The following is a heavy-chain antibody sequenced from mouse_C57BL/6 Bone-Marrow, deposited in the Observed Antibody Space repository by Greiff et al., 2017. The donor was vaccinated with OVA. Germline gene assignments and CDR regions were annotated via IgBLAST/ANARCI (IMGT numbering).Heavy chain of an antibody. V-gene: IGHV1-81*01. J-gene: IGHJ2*01. CDR3: AREGYDYDDY. Sequence: QVQLKESGAELARPGASVKLSCKASGYTFTSYGISWVKQRTGQGLEWIGEIYPRSGNTYYNEKFKGKATLTADKSSSTAYMELRSLTSEDSAVYFCAREGYDYDDYWGQGTTLTVSS. CDR2: IYPRSGNT. D-gene: IGHD2-4*01. CDR1: GYTFTSYG.